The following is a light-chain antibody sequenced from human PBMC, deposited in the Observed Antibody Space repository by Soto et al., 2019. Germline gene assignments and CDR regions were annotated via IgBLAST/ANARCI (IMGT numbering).Light chain of an antibody. J-gene: IGLJ1*01. CDR3: SSYTSSSTYV. V-gene: IGLV2-18*02. CDR2: EVS. CDR1: SSDVGSYNR. Sequence: QSVLPQPPSVSGSPGQSVTISCTGTSSDVGSYNRVSWYQQPPGTAPKLMIYEVSNRPSGVPDRFSGSKSGNTASLTISGLQAEDEADYCCSSYTSSSTYVFGTGTKVTVL.